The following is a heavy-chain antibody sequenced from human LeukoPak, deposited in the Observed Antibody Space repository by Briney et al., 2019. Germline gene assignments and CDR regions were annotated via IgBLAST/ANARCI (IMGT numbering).Heavy chain of an antibody. CDR2: IYHSGST. Sequence: TSETLSLTCAVSGYSISSGYYWGWIRQPPGKGLEWIGSIYHSGSTYYNPSLKSRVTISVDTSKNQFSLKLSSVAAADTAVYYCASLGKAYCSGGSCYLFDYWGQGTLVTASS. CDR1: GYSISSGYY. J-gene: IGHJ4*02. V-gene: IGHV4-38-2*01. CDR3: ASLGKAYCSGGSCYLFDY. D-gene: IGHD2-15*01.